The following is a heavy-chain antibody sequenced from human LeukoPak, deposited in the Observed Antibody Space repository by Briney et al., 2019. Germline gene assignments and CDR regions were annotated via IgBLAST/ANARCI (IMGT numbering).Heavy chain of an antibody. CDR2: ISYDGSNK. V-gene: IGHV3-30*18. CDR1: GFTFSSYG. CDR3: AKPKIQGYSSKYNWFDP. Sequence: WGSLRLSCAASGFTFSSYGMHWVRQAPGKGLEWVAVISYDGSNKYYADSVKGRFTISRDNSKNTLYLQMNSLRAEDTAVYYCAKPKIQGYSSKYNWFDPWGQGTLVTVSS. D-gene: IGHD6-13*01. J-gene: IGHJ5*02.